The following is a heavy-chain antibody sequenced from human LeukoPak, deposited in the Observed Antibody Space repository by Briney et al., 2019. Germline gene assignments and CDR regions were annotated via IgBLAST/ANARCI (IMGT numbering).Heavy chain of an antibody. V-gene: IGHV3-9*01. CDR2: ISWTSGSI. CDR1: GFTFDDYA. D-gene: IGHD3-10*01. J-gene: IGHJ6*02. Sequence: GRSLRLSCAASGFTFDDYAMHWVRQAPGKGLEWVSGISWTSGSIGYADSVKGRFTISRDNAKNSLYLQMNSLRAEDTALYYCAKERTMVRGVLDVWGQGTTVTVSS. CDR3: AKERTMVRGVLDV.